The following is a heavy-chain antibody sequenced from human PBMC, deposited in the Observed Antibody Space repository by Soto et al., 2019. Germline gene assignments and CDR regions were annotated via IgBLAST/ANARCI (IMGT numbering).Heavy chain of an antibody. CDR3: ARVLGYGWFDP. CDR2: INTSTGNP. Sequence: QVQPVQSGSELKKPGASVKVSCEASGYTFATFAMNWVRQAPGQGLEWMGGINTSTGNPTYVQGFTGRFVFSLDNSVSTTYLQICSLKAEDTAVYYCARVLGYGWFDPWGQGTLVTVSP. V-gene: IGHV7-4-1*01. CDR1: GYTFATFA. J-gene: IGHJ5*02. D-gene: IGHD3-16*01.